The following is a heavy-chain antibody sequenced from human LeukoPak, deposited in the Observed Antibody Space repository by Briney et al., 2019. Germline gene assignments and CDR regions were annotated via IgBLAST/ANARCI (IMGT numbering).Heavy chain of an antibody. CDR1: GVSLSAFGMS. Sequence: SGPALVKPTQTLTLACTFSGVSLSAFGMSVSWLRQPPGKALEWLGRIDWDDDKFYNTSLKTRLTISKDTSKNQVVFTMTNMDPVDTATYYCARISGSGWYAFDYWGQGTLVTVSP. CDR2: IDWDDDK. D-gene: IGHD6-19*01. V-gene: IGHV2-70*17. J-gene: IGHJ4*02. CDR3: ARISGSGWYAFDY.